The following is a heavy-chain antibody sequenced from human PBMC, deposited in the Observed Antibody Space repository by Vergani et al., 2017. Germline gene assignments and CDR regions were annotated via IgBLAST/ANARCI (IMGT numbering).Heavy chain of an antibody. D-gene: IGHD1-26*01. V-gene: IGHV4-31*03. CDR1: GGSISSGGYY. J-gene: IGHJ4*02. CDR2: IYYSGST. CDR3: ARDTGIVGEGDIDY. Sequence: QVQLQESGPGLVKPSQTLSLTCTVSGGSISSGGYYWSWIRQHPGKGLEWIGYIYYSGSTYYNPSLKSRVTISVDTSKNQFSLKLSSVTAADTAVYYCARDTGIVGEGDIDYWGQGTLVTVSS.